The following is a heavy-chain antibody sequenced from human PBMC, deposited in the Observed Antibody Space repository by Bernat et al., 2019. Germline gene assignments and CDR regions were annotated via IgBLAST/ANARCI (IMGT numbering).Heavy chain of an antibody. V-gene: IGHV4-39*01. J-gene: IGHJ5*02. D-gene: IGHD3-3*01. CDR2: IYYSGST. CDR1: GGSISSSSYY. Sequence: QLQLQESGPGLVKPSETLSLTCTVSGGSISSSSYYWGWIRQPPGKGLEWIGSIYYSGSTSYNPSLMSRVTISVDTSKSQFSLKLSSVTAADTAVYYCARTYYDFWSGYYPNNWFDPWGQGTLVTVSS. CDR3: ARTYYDFWSGYYPNNWFDP.